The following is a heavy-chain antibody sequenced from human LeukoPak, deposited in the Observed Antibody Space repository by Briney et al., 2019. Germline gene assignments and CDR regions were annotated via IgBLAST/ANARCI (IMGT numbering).Heavy chain of an antibody. CDR3: ALRGGSNRYGLEC. CDR1: GFSFSSYA. CDR2: ISISDST. Sequence: GGSLRLSCAASGFSFSSYAMSWVRQAPGKGLEWISAISISDSTYYADSVKGRFTISRDNYKSTLYLQIKSLRAEDTAVYYCALRGGSNRYGLECWGQGTLVTVSS. D-gene: IGHD6-13*01. J-gene: IGHJ4*02. V-gene: IGHV3-23*01.